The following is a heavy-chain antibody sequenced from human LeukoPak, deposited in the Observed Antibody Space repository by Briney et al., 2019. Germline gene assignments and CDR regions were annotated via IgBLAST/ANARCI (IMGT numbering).Heavy chain of an antibody. D-gene: IGHD2-21*02. CDR1: GFTFSSYW. Sequence: GGSLRLSCAASGFTFSSYWMHWVRQAPGKGLVWVSRINTDGSGTSNADSVKGRFTISRDNAKNTLYLQMNSLGAEDTAVYYCARDHRVTYYYGMDVWGKGTTVTVSS. CDR3: ARDHRVTYYYGMDV. CDR2: INTDGSGT. J-gene: IGHJ6*04. V-gene: IGHV3-74*01.